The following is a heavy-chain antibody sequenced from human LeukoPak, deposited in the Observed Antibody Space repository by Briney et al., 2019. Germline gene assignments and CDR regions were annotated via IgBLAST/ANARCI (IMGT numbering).Heavy chain of an antibody. CDR2: IYYGGYT. CDR3: QSRFLEWLLDY. D-gene: IGHD3-3*01. V-gene: IGHV4-39*01. Sequence: SETLSLTWTVAGGSISSNNYYWGWIRQPPGKGLEWIGSIYYGGYTYYNPSLKSRVTLSVDTSKNQLSLKLSSVTAADTAIYYCQSRFLEWLLDYWGQGTLVTVSS. J-gene: IGHJ4*02. CDR1: GGSISSNNYY.